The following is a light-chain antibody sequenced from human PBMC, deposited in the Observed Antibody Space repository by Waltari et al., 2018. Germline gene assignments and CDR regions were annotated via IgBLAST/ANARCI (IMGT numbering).Light chain of an antibody. CDR1: SGAVGSFNL. CDR3: SSYTSTRIFYV. Sequence: QSALTQPASVSGSPGQSITISCTGTSGAVGSFNLVSWYQLHPGKAPKLMIYDVSNRPSGVFYPCFGATSGDTASLTISGLQAEDEADYYCSSYTSTRIFYVFGTGTKVIVL. J-gene: IGLJ1*01. V-gene: IGLV2-14*02. CDR2: DVS.